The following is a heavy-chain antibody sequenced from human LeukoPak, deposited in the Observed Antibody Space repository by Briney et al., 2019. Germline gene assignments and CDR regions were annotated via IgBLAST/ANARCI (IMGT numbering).Heavy chain of an antibody. J-gene: IGHJ4*02. CDR2: TSYDGSDK. Sequence: GGSLRLSCAASGFTFSNSGMHWVRQAPGKGLEWVAVTSYDGSDKYYADSVKGRFTISRDNSKNTLYLQMNSLRPEDTAVYYCAKNGRYFDWLPEYYFDYWGQGTLVTVSS. V-gene: IGHV3-30*18. D-gene: IGHD3-9*01. CDR1: GFTFSNSG. CDR3: AKNGRYFDWLPEYYFDY.